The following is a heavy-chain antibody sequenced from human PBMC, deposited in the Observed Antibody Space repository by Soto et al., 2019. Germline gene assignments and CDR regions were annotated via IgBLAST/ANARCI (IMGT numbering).Heavy chain of an antibody. CDR2: IYHSGST. CDR1: GYSISSGYY. Sequence: PSETLSLTCAVSGYSISSGYYWGWIRQPPGKGLEWIGSIYHSGSTYYNPSLKSRVTISVDTSKNQFSLKLSSVTAADTAVYYCARATTYYDLWSGYSPFQDWFDPWGQGTLVTVSS. V-gene: IGHV4-38-2*01. D-gene: IGHD3-3*01. CDR3: ARATTYYDLWSGYSPFQDWFDP. J-gene: IGHJ5*02.